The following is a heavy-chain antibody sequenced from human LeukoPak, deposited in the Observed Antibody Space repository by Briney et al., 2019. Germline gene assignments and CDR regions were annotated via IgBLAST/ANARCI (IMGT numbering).Heavy chain of an antibody. J-gene: IGHJ4*02. CDR2: INPNSGGT. D-gene: IGHD1-7*01. CDR3: ARVRITGTQFSTSYFDY. Sequence: ASVKVSCKASGYTFTGYYMHWVRQAPGQGLEWMGWINPNSGGTNYAQKFQGRVTMTRDTSISTAYMELSRLRSDDTAVYYCARVRITGTQFSTSYFDYWGQGTLVIVSS. CDR1: GYTFTGYY. V-gene: IGHV1-2*02.